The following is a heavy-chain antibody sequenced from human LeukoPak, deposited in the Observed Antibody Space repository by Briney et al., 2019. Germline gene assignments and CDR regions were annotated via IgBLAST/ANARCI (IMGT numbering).Heavy chain of an antibody. D-gene: IGHD3-16*01. Sequence: ASVKVSCKASGYTFTTYEIMWVRPAPGQGLEWMGWSNTRNGNANYAHQLQGRVTMTTDTSTSTSYMELASLRFDDTAIYYCARNHLGLGLWGQGTLVTVSS. CDR1: GYTFTTYE. V-gene: IGHV1-18*01. CDR2: SNTRNGNA. J-gene: IGHJ4*02. CDR3: ARNHLGLGL.